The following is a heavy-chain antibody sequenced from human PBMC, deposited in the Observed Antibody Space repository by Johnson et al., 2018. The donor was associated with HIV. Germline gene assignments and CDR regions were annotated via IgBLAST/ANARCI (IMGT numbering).Heavy chain of an antibody. CDR2: IYSGGST. CDR1: GFTVSSNY. Sequence: EVQLVESGGGLVKPGGSLRLSCAASGFTVSSNYMSWVRQAPGKGLEWVSVIYSGGSTYYADSVKGRFTISRDNSKNTLYLQMNSLRAEDTAVYYCAKDGGGGGPLLRGAFDIWGQGTMVTVSS. CDR3: AKDGGGGGPLLRGAFDI. D-gene: IGHD3-22*01. V-gene: IGHV3-66*02. J-gene: IGHJ3*02.